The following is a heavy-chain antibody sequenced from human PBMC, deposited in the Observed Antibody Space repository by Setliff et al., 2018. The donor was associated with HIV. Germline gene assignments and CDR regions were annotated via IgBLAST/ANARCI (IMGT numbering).Heavy chain of an antibody. J-gene: IGHJ4*02. CDR2: IHHTGYM. Sequence: TLSLTCAVHGGPFSDHYWNWIRQPPGKGLEWIAEIHHTGYMNYNPSLKRRVTISVDTSKNDFPLKLTSVTAADTAMYYCASFFVSTVTNQDYWGQGTPVTVSS. D-gene: IGHD4-17*01. CDR3: ASFFVSTVTNQDY. V-gene: IGHV4-34*01. CDR1: GGPFSDHY.